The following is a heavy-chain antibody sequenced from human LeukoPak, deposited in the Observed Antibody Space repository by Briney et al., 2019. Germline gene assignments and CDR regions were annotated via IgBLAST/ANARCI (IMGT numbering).Heavy chain of an antibody. Sequence: ASVTVSCKASGYTFTGYYMHWLRQAPGQGLEWMGWINPNSGITNYAQKFQGRVTITRDTSISTAYMELSSLRSDDTAVYYCARNIENWGQGTLVTVSS. D-gene: IGHD2/OR15-2a*01. CDR2: INPNSGIT. V-gene: IGHV1-2*02. J-gene: IGHJ4*02. CDR3: ARNIEN. CDR1: GYTFTGYY.